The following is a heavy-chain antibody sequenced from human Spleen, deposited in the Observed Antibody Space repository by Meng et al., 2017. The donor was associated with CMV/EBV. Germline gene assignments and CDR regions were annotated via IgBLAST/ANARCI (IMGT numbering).Heavy chain of an antibody. V-gene: IGHV3-21*01. CDR2: ISSSSSYI. D-gene: IGHD2-2*01. CDR1: GFTFSSYS. J-gene: IGHJ6*02. CDR3: ARDIVVVPAAGYYYYYGMDV. Sequence: GGSLRLSCAASGFTFSSYSMNWVRQAPGKGLEWVSSISSSSSYIYYADSVKGRFTISRDNAKNSLYLQMNSLRAEDTAVYYCARDIVVVPAAGYYYYYGMDVWGQGTTVTVSS.